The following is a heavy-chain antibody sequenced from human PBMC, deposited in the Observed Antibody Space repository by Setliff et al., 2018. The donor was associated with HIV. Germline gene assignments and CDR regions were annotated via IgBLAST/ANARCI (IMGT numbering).Heavy chain of an antibody. J-gene: IGHJ1*01. D-gene: IGHD1-1*01. V-gene: IGHV1-69*10. Sequence: SVKVSCKASGGNFGNSAIGWVRQAPGQGLEWVGGIVPLLSVANYARKFQGRVTITAGKSTSTVYMELRNLRSDDTAVYYCARGWSEGTTEVQVEYFHHWGQGTLVTVSS. CDR1: GGNFGNSA. CDR3: ARGWSEGTTEVQVEYFHH. CDR2: IVPLLSVA.